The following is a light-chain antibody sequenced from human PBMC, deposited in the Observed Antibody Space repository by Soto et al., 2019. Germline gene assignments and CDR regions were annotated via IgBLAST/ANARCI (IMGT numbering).Light chain of an antibody. V-gene: IGKV3-15*01. Sequence: EIVLTQSPGTLSLSPGERATLSCRASQSVSNNYLAWYQQKPGQAPRLLIYGASTRATGIPARFSGSGSGTEFTLTINSLQSEDFATYYCQQYDNWPPLTFGGGTKVDIK. CDR3: QQYDNWPPLT. J-gene: IGKJ4*01. CDR2: GAS. CDR1: QSVSNN.